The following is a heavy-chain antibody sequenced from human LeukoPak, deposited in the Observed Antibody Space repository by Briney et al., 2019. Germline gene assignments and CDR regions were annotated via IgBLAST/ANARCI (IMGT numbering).Heavy chain of an antibody. CDR3: ARESWIQLWPSGLDY. Sequence: ETLSLTCAVYGGSFSGYYWSWIRQPPGKGLEWVSVIYSGGSTYYADSVKGRFTISRDNSKNTLYLQMNSLRAEDTAVYYCARESWIQLWPSGLDYWGQGTLVTVSS. V-gene: IGHV3-66*01. J-gene: IGHJ4*02. D-gene: IGHD5-18*01. CDR2: IYSGGST. CDR1: GGSFSGYY.